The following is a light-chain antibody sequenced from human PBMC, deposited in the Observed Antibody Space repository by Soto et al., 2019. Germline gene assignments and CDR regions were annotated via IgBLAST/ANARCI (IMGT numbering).Light chain of an antibody. J-gene: IGLJ2*01. CDR3: CSYAGTYPFVV. CDR2: DLN. CDR1: RTDVGAYDY. Sequence: QSALTQPPSASGSPGQSVTISCTGTRTDVGAYDYVSWYQHRPGKPPKLMIYDLNKRPSGVPDRFSGSKSGNTASLTISGLQAEDEAAYYCCSYAGTYPFVVFGGGTKLTVL. V-gene: IGLV2-11*01.